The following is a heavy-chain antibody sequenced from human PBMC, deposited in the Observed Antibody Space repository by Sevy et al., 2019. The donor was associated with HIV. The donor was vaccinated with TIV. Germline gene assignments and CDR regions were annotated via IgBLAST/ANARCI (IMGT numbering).Heavy chain of an antibody. D-gene: IGHD3-10*01. CDR2: ISYDGSNK. V-gene: IGHV3-30-3*01. CDR3: ARSYGSGSLPFLDY. CDR1: GFTFSSYA. Sequence: GGSLRLSCAASGFTFSSYAMHWVRQAPVKGLEWVAVISYDGSNKYYADSVKGRFTISRDNSKNTLYLQMNSLRAEDTAVYYCARSYGSGSLPFLDYWGQGTLVTVSS. J-gene: IGHJ4*02.